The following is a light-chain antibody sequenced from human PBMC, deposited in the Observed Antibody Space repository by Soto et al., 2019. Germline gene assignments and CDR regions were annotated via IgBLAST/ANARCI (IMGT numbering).Light chain of an antibody. J-gene: IGKJ2*01. V-gene: IGKV3-11*01. CDR3: HHYNSYSNP. CDR1: QSVSSY. Sequence: EIVLTQSPATLSLSPGERATLSCRASQSVSSYLAWYQQKPGQAPRLLIYDASNRATGIPARFSGSGSGTDFTLTISSLEPDDFATYYCHHYNSYSNPFGQGTKVEIK. CDR2: DAS.